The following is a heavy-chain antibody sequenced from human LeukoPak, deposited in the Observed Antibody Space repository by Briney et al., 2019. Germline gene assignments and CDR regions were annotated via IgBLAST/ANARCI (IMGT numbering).Heavy chain of an antibody. J-gene: IGHJ4*02. CDR3: ARQRGSGYDFDY. Sequence: PSETLSLTCSVSGDSISTYHWNWIRKPPGKGLEWIAFMQSSGNSNYNPSLKSRVTMFVDTSKNQFVLNLRSVTAADTAVYYCARQRGSGYDFDYWGQGTLVTVSS. CDR1: GDSISTYH. V-gene: IGHV4-59*08. D-gene: IGHD5-12*01. CDR2: MQSSGNS.